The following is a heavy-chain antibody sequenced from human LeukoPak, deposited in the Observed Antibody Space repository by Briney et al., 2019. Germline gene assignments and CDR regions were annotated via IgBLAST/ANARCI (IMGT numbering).Heavy chain of an antibody. CDR2: INWNGGST. CDR3: ASHSSSAYYYYMDV. CDR1: GFTFDDYG. V-gene: IGHV3-20*01. Sequence: GGSLRLSCAASGFTFDDYGMSWVRQAPGKGLEWVSGINWNGGSTGYADSVKGRFTISRDNAKNSLYLQMNSLRAEDTALYHCASHSSSAYYYYMDVWGKGTTVTVSS. J-gene: IGHJ6*03. D-gene: IGHD6-6*01.